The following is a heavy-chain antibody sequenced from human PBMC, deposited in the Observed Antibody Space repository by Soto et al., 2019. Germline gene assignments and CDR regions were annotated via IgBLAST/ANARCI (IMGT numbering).Heavy chain of an antibody. Sequence: PGGSLRLSCAASGFSSSDYWMGWVRQAPGRGLEWVAHIIQDGRAIYYVDSVRGRFTISRDSAGNSVFLEMHRLRVEDTAVYYCARGGELSLLPLDYWGLGTLVTVSS. J-gene: IGHJ4*02. CDR2: IIQDGRAI. CDR3: ARGGELSLLPLDY. V-gene: IGHV3-7*03. D-gene: IGHD2-15*01. CDR1: GFSSSDYW.